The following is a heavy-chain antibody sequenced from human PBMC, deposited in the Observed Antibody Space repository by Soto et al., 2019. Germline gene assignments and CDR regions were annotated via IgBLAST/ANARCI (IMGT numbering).Heavy chain of an antibody. CDR1: GYTFTGYY. J-gene: IGHJ6*02. Sequence: GASVKVSCKASGYTFTGYYMHWVRQAPGQGLEWMGWINPNSGGTNYAQKFQGWVTMTRDTSISTAYMELSRLRSDDTAVYYCARDKGTTGYYYGMDVWGRGTTVTVSS. D-gene: IGHD1-7*01. CDR3: ARDKGTTGYYYGMDV. V-gene: IGHV1-2*04. CDR2: INPNSGGT.